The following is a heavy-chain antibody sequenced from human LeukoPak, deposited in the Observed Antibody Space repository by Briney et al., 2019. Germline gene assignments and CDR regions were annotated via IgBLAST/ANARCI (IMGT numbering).Heavy chain of an antibody. V-gene: IGHV3-73*01. CDR1: GLTFSGSA. Sequence: PGGSLKLSCAASGLTFSGSAMHWVRQASGKGLEWVARIRSKGNNYATAYAASVKGRFTISRDDSKNTAYLQMNSLRTEDTAVYYCTRRYGTNSWWFDPWGQGTLVTVSS. CDR2: IRSKGNNYAT. J-gene: IGHJ5*02. D-gene: IGHD4-23*01. CDR3: TRRYGTNSWWFDP.